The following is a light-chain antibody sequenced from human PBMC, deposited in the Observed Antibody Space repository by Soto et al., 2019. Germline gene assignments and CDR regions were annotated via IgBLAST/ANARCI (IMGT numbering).Light chain of an antibody. CDR3: QQSYSTPLT. CDR2: AAS. CDR1: QTIGRY. Sequence: DIQMTQSPSSLSASVGDRVTISCRASQTIGRYLNWYQQKEGKAPTVLISAASILQSGVPPRFSGSASGTEFTLTISSLQPEDFATYYCQQSYSTPLTFGGGTQVEI. V-gene: IGKV1-39*01. J-gene: IGKJ4*01.